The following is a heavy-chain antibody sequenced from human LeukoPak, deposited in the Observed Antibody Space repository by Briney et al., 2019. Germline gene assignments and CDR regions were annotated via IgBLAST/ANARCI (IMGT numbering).Heavy chain of an antibody. CDR2: IYYSGST. Sequence: SETLSLTCTVSGGSISSYYWSWIRQPPGKGLEWIGYIYYSGSTNYNPSLKSRVTISVDTSKNQFSLKLSSVTAADTAVYYCARGITIFGVVIPIVFDYWGQGTLVTVSS. D-gene: IGHD3-3*01. V-gene: IGHV4-59*01. CDR3: ARGITIFGVVIPIVFDY. J-gene: IGHJ4*02. CDR1: GGSISSYY.